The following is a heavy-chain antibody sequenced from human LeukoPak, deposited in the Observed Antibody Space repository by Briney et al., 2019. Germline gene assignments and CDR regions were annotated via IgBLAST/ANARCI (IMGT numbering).Heavy chain of an antibody. V-gene: IGHV3-23*01. D-gene: IGHD1-1*01. CDR3: ALNGREVPSGAFDI. CDR1: GFTFSNYW. Sequence: PGGSLRLSCVASGFTFSNYWMNWVRQAPGKGLEWVSAISGSGGRTYYADSVKGRFTISRDNSKNTLYLQMNSLRAEDTAVYYCALNGREVPSGAFDIWGQGTMVTVSS. J-gene: IGHJ3*02. CDR2: ISGSGGRT.